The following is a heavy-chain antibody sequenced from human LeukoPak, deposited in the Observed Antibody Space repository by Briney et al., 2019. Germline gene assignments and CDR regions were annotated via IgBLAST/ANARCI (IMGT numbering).Heavy chain of an antibody. CDR3: ATYCSSTSCSTGAQYFQH. CDR1: GGSISSSSYY. J-gene: IGHJ1*01. V-gene: IGHV4-61*05. Sequence: PSETLSLTCTVSGGSISSSSYYWGWIRQPPGKGLEWIGYIYYSGSTNYNPSLKSRVTISVDTSKNQFSLKLSSVTAADTAVYYCATYCSSTSCSTGAQYFQHWGQGTLVTVSS. CDR2: IYYSGST. D-gene: IGHD2-2*01.